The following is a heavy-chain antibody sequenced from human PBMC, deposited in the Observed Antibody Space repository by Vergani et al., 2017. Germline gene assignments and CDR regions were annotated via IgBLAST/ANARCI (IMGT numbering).Heavy chain of an antibody. CDR2: MNPNSGNT. J-gene: IGHJ6*03. V-gene: IGHV1-8*02. CDR3: ARAGYSYGLGYYYYYMDV. D-gene: IGHD5-18*01. CDR1: GYTFTSYD. Sequence: QVPLVQSGAEVKKPGASVKVSCKASGYTFTSYDITWVRQATGQGLGWMGWMNPNSGNTGYAQKFQGRVTMTRNTSISTAYMELSSLRSEDTAVYYCARAGYSYGLGYYYYYMDVWGKGTTVTVSS.